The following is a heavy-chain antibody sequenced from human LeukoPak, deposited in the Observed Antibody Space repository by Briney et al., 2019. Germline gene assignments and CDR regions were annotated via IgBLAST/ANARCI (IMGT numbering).Heavy chain of an antibody. CDR1: SGSIGSSNYY. CDR3: AVTTVTTVYY. Sequence: PSETLSLTCTVSSGSIGSSNYYWGWIRQPPGKGLEWIGTIYYSGSTYYNPSLKSRVTISVDTSKNQFSLKLSSVTAADTAVYYCAVTTVTTVYYWGQGTLVTVSS. V-gene: IGHV4-39*01. J-gene: IGHJ4*02. D-gene: IGHD4-17*01. CDR2: IYYSGST.